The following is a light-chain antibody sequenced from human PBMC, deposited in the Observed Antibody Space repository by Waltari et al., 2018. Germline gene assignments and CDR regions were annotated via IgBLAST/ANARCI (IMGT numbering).Light chain of an antibody. CDR1: SSDVGGYDS. V-gene: IGLV2-14*03. Sequence: QSALTQPASVSGSPGQSITISCSGSSSDVGGYDSLSWYQDRPGQAPKIIIYDVRNRPSGVSDRFSGSKAGNPGSLTISGLQADEQADYYWYSQAFNSIVLFGGGTKVTVL. CDR3: YSQAFNSIVL. J-gene: IGLJ2*01. CDR2: DVR.